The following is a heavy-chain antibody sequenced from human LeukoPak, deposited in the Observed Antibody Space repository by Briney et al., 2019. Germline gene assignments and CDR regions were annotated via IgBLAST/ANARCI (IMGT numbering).Heavy chain of an antibody. V-gene: IGHV3-23*01. J-gene: IGHJ4*02. CDR2: ISGSGGST. D-gene: IGHD1-14*01. CDR3: ARGATGADY. CDR1: GFTFSNAW. Sequence: GGSLRLSCAASGFTFSNAWMSWVRQAPGKGLEWVSAISGSGGSTYYADSVKGRFTISRDNSKNTLYLQMNSLRAEDTAVYYCARGATGADYWGQGTLVTVSS.